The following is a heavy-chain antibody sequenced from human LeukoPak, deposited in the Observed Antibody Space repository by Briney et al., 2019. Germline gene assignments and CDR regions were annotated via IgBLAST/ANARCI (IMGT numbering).Heavy chain of an antibody. J-gene: IGHJ4*02. CDR1: GFTFSSYG. D-gene: IGHD2-21*02. Sequence: GGSLRLSCAASGFTFSSYGMHWVRQAPGKGLEWVSAISGSSGSTYYADSVKGRFTISRDNSKNTLYLQMNSLRAEDTAVYYCAKSGKGKLAYCGGDCYLFDYWGQGTLVTVSS. CDR3: AKSGKGKLAYCGGDCYLFDY. V-gene: IGHV3-23*01. CDR2: ISGSSGST.